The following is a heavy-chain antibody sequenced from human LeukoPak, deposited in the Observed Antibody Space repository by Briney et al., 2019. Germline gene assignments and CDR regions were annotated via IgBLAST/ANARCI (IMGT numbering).Heavy chain of an antibody. CDR2: IKQDGSEK. V-gene: IGHV3-7*01. CDR1: GFTFSSYC. CDR3: ARVEDYIAAAGMDY. D-gene: IGHD6-13*01. Sequence: GGSLRLSCAASGFTFSSYCMSWVRQAPGKGLEWVANIKQDGSEKYYVDSVKGRFTISRDNAKNSLYLQMNSLRAEDTAVYYCARVEDYIAAAGMDYWGQGTLVTVSS. J-gene: IGHJ4*02.